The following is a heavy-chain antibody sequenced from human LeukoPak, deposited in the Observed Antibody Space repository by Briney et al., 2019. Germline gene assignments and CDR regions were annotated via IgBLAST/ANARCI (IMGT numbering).Heavy chain of an antibody. Sequence: VKVSCKESGGTFRRYAISWVRQAPGEGGERMGRIIAILGTANYAQKLQGRVTITTEKKKRKAYVELSSLRSEDTAVYYCARGTGWYGSYYYYYMDVWGKGTTVTVSS. J-gene: IGHJ6*03. V-gene: IGHV1-69*13. CDR3: ARGTGWYGSYYYYYMDV. D-gene: IGHD3-10*01. CDR1: GGTFRRYA. CDR2: IIAILGTA.